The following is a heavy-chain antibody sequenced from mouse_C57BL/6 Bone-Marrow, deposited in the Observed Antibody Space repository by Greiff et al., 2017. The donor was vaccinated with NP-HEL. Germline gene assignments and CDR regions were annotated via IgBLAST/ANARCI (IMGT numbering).Heavy chain of an antibody. CDR1: GFTFSDYY. Sequence: EVQVVESGGGLVQPGGSLKLSCAASGFTFSDYYMYWVRQTPEKRLEWVAYISNGGGSTYYPDTVKGRFTISRDNAKNTLYLQMSRLKSEDTAMYYCARLSYGNYFDYWGQGTTLTVSS. J-gene: IGHJ2*01. V-gene: IGHV5-12*01. CDR3: ARLSYGNYFDY. D-gene: IGHD2-1*01. CDR2: ISNGGGST.